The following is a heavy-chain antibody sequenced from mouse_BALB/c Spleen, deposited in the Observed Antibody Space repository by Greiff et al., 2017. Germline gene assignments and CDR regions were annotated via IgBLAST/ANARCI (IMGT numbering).Heavy chain of an antibody. CDR2: IDPANGNT. J-gene: IGHJ4*01. V-gene: IGHV14-3*02. Sequence: VQLQQSGAELVKPGASVKLSCTASGFNINDTYMHWVKQRPEQGLEWIGRIDPANGNTKYDAKFQGKATITADTSSNTAYLQLSSLTSEDTAVYYCATFFFCGHYAMDYWGQGTSVTVSS. CDR1: GFNINDTY. CDR3: ATFFFCGHYAMDY.